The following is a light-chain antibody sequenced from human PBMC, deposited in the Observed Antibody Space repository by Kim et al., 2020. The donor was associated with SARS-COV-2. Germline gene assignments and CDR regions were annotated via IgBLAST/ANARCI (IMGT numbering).Light chain of an antibody. J-gene: IGKJ1*01. CDR3: QQYRSYPWT. CDR1: RNVDDY. V-gene: IGKV1-5*03. Sequence: AYVGDRVTITCRASRNVDDYLAWYQQKPGGAPKLLIFKASTLKSGVPSRFSGSGYGTEFTLTINSLQPDDFGTYYCQQYRSYPWTFGQGTKVDIK. CDR2: KAS.